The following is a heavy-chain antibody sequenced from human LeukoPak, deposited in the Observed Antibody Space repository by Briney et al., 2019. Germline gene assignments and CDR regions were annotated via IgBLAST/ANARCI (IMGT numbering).Heavy chain of an antibody. V-gene: IGHV3-23*01. J-gene: IGHJ4*02. Sequence: PGGSLRLSCVASGFTFSSYAMSWVRQAPGKRLEWVSGISGSDGSTYYADSVKGRFTISRDNSKNTLFLQMNSLRAEDTAVYYCAKETYSSGWYPYFDYWGQGTLVTVSS. CDR3: AKETYSSGWYPYFDY. CDR2: ISGSDGST. D-gene: IGHD6-19*01. CDR1: GFTFSSYA.